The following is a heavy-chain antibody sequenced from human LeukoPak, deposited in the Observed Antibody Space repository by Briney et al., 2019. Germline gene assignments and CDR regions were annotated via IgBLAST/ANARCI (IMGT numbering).Heavy chain of an antibody. CDR1: GFTVSSNY. J-gene: IGHJ6*02. D-gene: IGHD3-9*01. Sequence: GGSLRLSCAASGFTVSSNYMSWVRQAPGKGLEWVSVIYSGGSTYYADSVKGRFTISRDNSKNTLYLQMNSLRAEDTAVYYCASLGSYDILTGYYNYGMGVWGQGTTVTVSS. V-gene: IGHV3-66*01. CDR3: ASLGSYDILTGYYNYGMGV. CDR2: IYSGGST.